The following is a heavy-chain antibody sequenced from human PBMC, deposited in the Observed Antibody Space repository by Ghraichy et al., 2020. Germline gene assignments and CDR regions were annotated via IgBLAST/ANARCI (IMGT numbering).Heavy chain of an antibody. Sequence: SQTLSLTCAVYGGSFSGYYWSWIRQPPGKGLEWIGEINHSGSTNYNPSLKSRVTISVDTSKNQFSLKLSSVTAADTAVYYCARGRGYPRPYYYYYYMDVWGKGTTVTVSS. CDR2: INHSGST. D-gene: IGHD5-12*01. V-gene: IGHV4-34*01. CDR1: GGSFSGYY. J-gene: IGHJ6*03. CDR3: ARGRGYPRPYYYYYYMDV.